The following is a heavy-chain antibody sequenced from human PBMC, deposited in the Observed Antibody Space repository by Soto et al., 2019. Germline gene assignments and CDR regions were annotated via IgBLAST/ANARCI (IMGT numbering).Heavy chain of an antibody. CDR1: GGSISSYY. Sequence: QVQLQESGPGLVKPSETLSLTCTVSGGSISSYYWSWIRQPPGKGLEWIGYIYYSGSTNYNPSLKSRVTISVDTYKNQFSLKLSSVTAADTAVYYCASLIAVAEEDAFDIWSQGTMVAVSS. CDR2: IYYSGST. CDR3: ASLIAVAEEDAFDI. D-gene: IGHD6-19*01. J-gene: IGHJ3*02. V-gene: IGHV4-59*01.